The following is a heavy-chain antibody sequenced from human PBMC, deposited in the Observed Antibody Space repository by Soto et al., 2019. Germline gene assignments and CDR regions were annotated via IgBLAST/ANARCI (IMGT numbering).Heavy chain of an antibody. D-gene: IGHD2-2*01. Sequence: ASVKVSCKASGGTFSSYAISWVRQAPGQGLEWMGGIIPIFGTANYAQKFQGRVTITADESTSTAYMELSSLRSEDTAVYYCARVDIVVVPAAMPAGNYYYGMDVWGQGTTVTVSS. J-gene: IGHJ6*02. CDR2: IIPIFGTA. CDR3: ARVDIVVVPAAMPAGNYYYGMDV. CDR1: GGTFSSYA. V-gene: IGHV1-69*13.